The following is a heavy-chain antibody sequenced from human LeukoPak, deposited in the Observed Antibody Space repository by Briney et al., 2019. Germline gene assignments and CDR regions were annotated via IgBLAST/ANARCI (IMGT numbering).Heavy chain of an antibody. D-gene: IGHD2-2*01. V-gene: IGHV3-23*01. CDR2: ISGSGGST. J-gene: IGHJ4*02. Sequence: PGGSLRLSCAASGFTFSSYAMSWVRQAPGKGLEWVSAISGSGGSTYYADSVKGRFTISRDNSKNTLYLQMNSLRAEDTAVYYCAKDALGNVVVPAALFDYWGQGTLVTVSS. CDR3: AKDALGNVVVPAALFDY. CDR1: GFTFSSYA.